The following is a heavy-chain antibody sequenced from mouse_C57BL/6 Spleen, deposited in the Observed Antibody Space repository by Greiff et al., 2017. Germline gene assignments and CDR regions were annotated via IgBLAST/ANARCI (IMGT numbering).Heavy chain of an antibody. CDR1: GFNIKDDY. CDR2: IDPENGDT. CDR3: TTPSYGNWFAY. Sequence: EVKLVESGAELVRPGASVKLSCTASGFNIKDDYMHWVKQRPEQGLEWIGWIDPENGDTEYASKFQGKATITADTSSNTAYLQLSILTSEDTAVYYCTTPSYGNWFAYWGQGTLVTVSA. J-gene: IGHJ3*01. V-gene: IGHV14-4*01. D-gene: IGHD2-1*01.